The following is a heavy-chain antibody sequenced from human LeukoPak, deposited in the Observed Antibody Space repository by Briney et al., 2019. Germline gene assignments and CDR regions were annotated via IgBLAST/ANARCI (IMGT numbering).Heavy chain of an antibody. D-gene: IGHD2-15*01. CDR2: ISSSGSTI. V-gene: IGHV3-48*03. CDR1: GFTFSSYE. J-gene: IGHJ4*02. Sequence: GGSLRLSCAASGFTFSSYEMNWVRQAPGKGLEWVSYISSSGSTIYYADSVKGRFTISRDNAKNSLYLQMNSLRAEDTAVYYCARKTCSGGSCYFDYWGQGTLVTVSS. CDR3: ARKTCSGGSCYFDY.